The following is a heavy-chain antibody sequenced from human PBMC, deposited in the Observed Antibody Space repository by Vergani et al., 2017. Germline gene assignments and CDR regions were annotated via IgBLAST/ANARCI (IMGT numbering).Heavy chain of an antibody. CDR2: LSASDRRT. D-gene: IGHD6-19*01. J-gene: IGHJ3*02. V-gene: IGHV3-23*04. CDR1: GFTFGDYA. Sequence: EVQVVESGGGLVQPGGSLRLSCTASGFTFGDYAMSWVRQAPGKGLEWVSTLSASDRRTHYADSVKGRFTISRDNSKNTLFLHMNSLRPEDTAVYYCAKVGRSEVAGTFGAFDIWGQGTMVTVSS. CDR3: AKVGRSEVAGTFGAFDI.